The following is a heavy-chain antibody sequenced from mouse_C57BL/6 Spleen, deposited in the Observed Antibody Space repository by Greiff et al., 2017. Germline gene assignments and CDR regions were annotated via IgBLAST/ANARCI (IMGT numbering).Heavy chain of an antibody. CDR1: GFNIKDYY. V-gene: IGHV14-2*01. CDR3: ARMADGNPGYFDY. Sequence: VQLKESGAELVKPGASVKLSCTASGFNIKDYYMHWVKQRTEQGLEWIGRIDPEDGETKYAPKFQGKATITADTSSNTAYLQLSSLTSEDTAVYYCARMADGNPGYFDYWGQGTTLTVSS. CDR2: IDPEDGET. J-gene: IGHJ2*01. D-gene: IGHD2-1*01.